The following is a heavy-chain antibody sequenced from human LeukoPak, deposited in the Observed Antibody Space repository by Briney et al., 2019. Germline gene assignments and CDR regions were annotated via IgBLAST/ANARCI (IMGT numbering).Heavy chain of an antibody. D-gene: IGHD1-1*01. CDR2: ISGSGGST. V-gene: IGHV3-23*01. J-gene: IGHJ4*02. CDR1: RFSFSRYA. CDR3: AKSPFRYPFDY. Sequence: GGSLRVSCAASRFSFSRYAMSWVRQAPGEGLGSALGISGSGGSTYYAVSVKGRFTSSRDNSKNTLYLQMNSLRAEDTAVYYCAKSPFRYPFDYWGKGTLVTVSS.